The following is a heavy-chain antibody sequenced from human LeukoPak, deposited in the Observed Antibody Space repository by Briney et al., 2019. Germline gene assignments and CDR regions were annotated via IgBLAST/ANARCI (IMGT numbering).Heavy chain of an antibody. V-gene: IGHV4-39*07. D-gene: IGHD3/OR15-3a*01. CDR2: INHSGST. Sequence: PSETLSLTCTVSGGSISSSSYYWGWIRQPPGKGLEWIGEINHSGSTNYNPSLKSRVTISVDTSKNQFSLKLSSVTAADTAVYYCARGRKVDWLLSRKDTNHFDYWGQGTLVTVSS. J-gene: IGHJ4*02. CDR1: GGSISSSSYY. CDR3: ARGRKVDWLLSRKDTNHFDY.